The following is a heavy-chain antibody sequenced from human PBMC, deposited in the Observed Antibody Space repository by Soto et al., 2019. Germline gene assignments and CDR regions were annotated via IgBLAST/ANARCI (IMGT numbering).Heavy chain of an antibody. CDR2: ITPFNGNT. V-gene: IGHV1-45*02. CDR3: ASGAVAGSEFDY. D-gene: IGHD6-19*01. J-gene: IGHJ4*02. CDR1: GYTFTYRY. Sequence: QMQLVQSGAEVKKTGSSVKVSCKASGYTFTYRYLHWVRQAPGQALEWMGWITPFNGNTNYARKFQDRVTITRDRSMSTAYMELCSLRSEDTAMYYCASGAVAGSEFDYWGQGTLVTVSS.